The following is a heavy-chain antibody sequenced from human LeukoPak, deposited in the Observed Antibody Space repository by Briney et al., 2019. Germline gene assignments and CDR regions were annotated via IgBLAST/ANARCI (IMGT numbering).Heavy chain of an antibody. CDR3: ARDLGEMATADPGAFDI. J-gene: IGHJ3*02. Sequence: SQTLSLTCAISGDSVSSNSAAWNWIRQSPSRGLEWLGRTYYRSKWYNDYAVSVKSRITINPGTSKNQFSLQLNSVTPEDTAVYYCARDLGEMATADPGAFDIWGQGTMVTVSS. V-gene: IGHV6-1*01. CDR2: TYYRSKWYN. CDR1: GDSVSSNSAA. D-gene: IGHD5-24*01.